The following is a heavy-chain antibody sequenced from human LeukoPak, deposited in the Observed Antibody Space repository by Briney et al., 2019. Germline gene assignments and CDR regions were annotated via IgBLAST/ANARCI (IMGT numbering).Heavy chain of an antibody. V-gene: IGHV3-33*01. D-gene: IGHD3-22*01. CDR2: MGYDGGNK. J-gene: IGHJ4*02. CDR1: GFSFSTYG. CDR3: ARVYYDSSGYPDY. Sequence: PGGSLRLSCAASGFSFSTYGMHWVRQAPGKGLEWVAVMGYDGGNKYYADSVKGRFTISRDNAKNSLYLQMNSLRAEDTAVYYCARVYYDSSGYPDYWGQGTLVTVSS.